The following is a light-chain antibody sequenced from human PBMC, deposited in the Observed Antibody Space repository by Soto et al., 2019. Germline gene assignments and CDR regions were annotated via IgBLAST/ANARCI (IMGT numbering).Light chain of an antibody. J-gene: IGKJ1*01. Sequence: DIQMTQSPSSLSASVGDRVTITCRASQGIGKDLGWYQQRPGKAPNRLIYAASTLQSGVPSRFSGSGSGTEFTLTISSLQPEEFTTYYCLQHNSYPRSFGQGTKVEIK. CDR2: AAS. CDR3: LQHNSYPRS. V-gene: IGKV1-17*01. CDR1: QGIGKD.